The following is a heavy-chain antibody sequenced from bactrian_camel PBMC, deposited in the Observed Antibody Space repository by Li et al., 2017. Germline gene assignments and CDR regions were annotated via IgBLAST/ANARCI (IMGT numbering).Heavy chain of an antibody. CDR1: GYKIMSGC. Sequence: HVQLVESGGGSVQPGGSLRVSCVASGYKIMSGCMGWFRQTPGKEREGVAVIAGSGSPGYAGSVKGRFTISRDNVQNTVSLQMNSLKPEDTARYYCAKGAFGHADGTGHATRGLGTQVTVS. J-gene: IGHJ4*01. D-gene: IGHD5*01. CDR2: IAGSGSP. V-gene: IGHV3S53*01.